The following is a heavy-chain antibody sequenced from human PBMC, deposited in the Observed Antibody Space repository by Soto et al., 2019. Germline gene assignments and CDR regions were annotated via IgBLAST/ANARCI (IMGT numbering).Heavy chain of an antibody. CDR2: IIPIFGTA. CDR1: GGTFSSYA. V-gene: IGHV1-69*13. CDR3: AREGDYYDSSGYDPKPNWFDP. J-gene: IGHJ5*02. Sequence: SVKVSCKASGGTFSSYAISWVRQAPGQGLEWMGGIIPIFGTANYAQKFQGRVTITADESTSTAYMELSSLRSEDTAVYYCAREGDYYDSSGYDPKPNWFDPWGQGTLVTVSS. D-gene: IGHD3-22*01.